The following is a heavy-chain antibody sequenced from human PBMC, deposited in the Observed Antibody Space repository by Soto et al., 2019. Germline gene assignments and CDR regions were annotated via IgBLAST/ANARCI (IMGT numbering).Heavy chain of an antibody. V-gene: IGHV3-9*01. Sequence: EVQLVESGGGLVQPGRSLRLSCAASGFTFDDYAMHWVRQAPGKGLEWVSGISWNSGSIGYADSVKGRFTISRDNAKNSLYLQMNSLRAEDPALYYCAKEEDYDPYYFYYWGQGTLVTVSS. J-gene: IGHJ4*02. CDR1: GFTFDDYA. D-gene: IGHD4-17*01. CDR2: ISWNSGSI. CDR3: AKEEDYDPYYFYY.